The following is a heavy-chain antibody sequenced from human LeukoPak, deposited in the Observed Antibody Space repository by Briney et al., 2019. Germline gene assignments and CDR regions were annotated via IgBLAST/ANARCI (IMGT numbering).Heavy chain of an antibody. Sequence: GGSLRLSCAASGSFFSSFSMNCVSQAAGKGLEWLSSISSSSSYIYYAGSVKGRFTISRDNVKNSLFLQMHSLRDDNTAVYYFARALAREFNSCYYYMDVWGKGTTVTVSS. CDR1: GSFFSSFS. CDR2: ISSSSSYI. CDR3: ARALAREFNSCYYYMDV. J-gene: IGHJ6*03. V-gene: IGHV3-21*01. D-gene: IGHD3-10*01.